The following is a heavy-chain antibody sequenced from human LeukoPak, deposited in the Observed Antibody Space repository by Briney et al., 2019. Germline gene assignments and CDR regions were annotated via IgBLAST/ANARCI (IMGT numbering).Heavy chain of an antibody. Sequence: GESLKISCQGSGYSFTTYWIGWVRQMPGKGLEWVGVIYPDDSETRYSPSFQGQVTISADKSISTAYLQWSSLKASDTAMYYCARNLFVVTQYYFDYWGQGTLVTVSS. CDR2: IYPDDSET. V-gene: IGHV5-51*01. D-gene: IGHD4-23*01. J-gene: IGHJ4*02. CDR1: GYSFTTYW. CDR3: ARNLFVVTQYYFDY.